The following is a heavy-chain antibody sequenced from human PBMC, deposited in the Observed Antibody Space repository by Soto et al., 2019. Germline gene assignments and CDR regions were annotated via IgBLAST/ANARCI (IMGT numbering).Heavy chain of an antibody. J-gene: IGHJ4*02. CDR3: AGDRVRYYDTSGYFYY. Sequence: GGSLRLSGADSVFTFSTYAMHWVRQGPGKGLEWVAIISYDGRNKYYADSVKGRFTISRDNSKNTLYLQMNSLRAEDTAVYYCAGDRVRYYDTSGYFYYWGQGTLVTVS. V-gene: IGHV3-30*04. CDR2: ISYDGRNK. CDR1: VFTFSTYA. D-gene: IGHD3-22*01.